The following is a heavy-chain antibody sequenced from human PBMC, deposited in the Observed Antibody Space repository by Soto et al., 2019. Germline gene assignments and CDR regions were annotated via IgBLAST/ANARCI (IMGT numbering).Heavy chain of an antibody. D-gene: IGHD1-26*01. CDR1: GYSFTAYC. CDR2: INPNSGGT. CDR3: ARSSGTYSDFDY. Sequence: GASVKVSGKASGYSFTAYCVTWVRQAPGQGLEWMGWINPNSGGTNYAQRFQGRVAMTTDTSTNTAYMELNSLKSDDTALYFCARSSGTYSDFDYWGQGTQVTVSS. J-gene: IGHJ4*01. V-gene: IGHV1-2*02.